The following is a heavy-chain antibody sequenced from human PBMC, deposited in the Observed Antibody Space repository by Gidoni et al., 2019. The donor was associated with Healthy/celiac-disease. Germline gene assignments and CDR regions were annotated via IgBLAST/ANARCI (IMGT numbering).Heavy chain of an antibody. D-gene: IGHD3-10*01. CDR1: GFTFSSYA. CDR3: AKDKEFYDYGDY. V-gene: IGHV3-23*01. Sequence: EVQLLESGGGLVQPGGSLRLSCAASGFTFSSYAMSWVRQAPGKGLGWVSAISCSGGSTYYADSVKGRFTISRDNSKNTLYLQMNSLRAEDTAVYYCAKDKEFYDYGDYWGQGTLVTVSS. CDR2: ISCSGGST. J-gene: IGHJ4*02.